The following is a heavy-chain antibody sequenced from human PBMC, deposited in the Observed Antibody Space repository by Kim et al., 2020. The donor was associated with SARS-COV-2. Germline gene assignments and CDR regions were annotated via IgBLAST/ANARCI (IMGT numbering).Heavy chain of an antibody. Sequence: TANYAQKFQGRVTITADESTSTAYMELSSLRSEDTAVYYCARRGHNWFDPWGQGTLVTVSS. D-gene: IGHD3-10*01. V-gene: IGHV1-69*01. CDR2: TA. CDR3: ARRGHNWFDP. J-gene: IGHJ5*02.